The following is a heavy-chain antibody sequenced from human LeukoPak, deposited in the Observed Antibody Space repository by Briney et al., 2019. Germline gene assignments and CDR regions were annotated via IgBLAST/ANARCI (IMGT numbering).Heavy chain of an antibody. CDR2: ISGSGGST. V-gene: IGHV3-23*01. CDR1: GFTFSSYA. J-gene: IGHJ4*02. CDR3: ARDYRGADYAPFDY. D-gene: IGHD4-17*01. Sequence: GGSLRLSCAASGFTFSSYAMSWVRQAPGKGLEWVSAISGSGGSTYYADSVKGRFTISRDNSKNTLYLQMNSLRAEDTAVYYCARDYRGADYAPFDYWGQGTLVTVSS.